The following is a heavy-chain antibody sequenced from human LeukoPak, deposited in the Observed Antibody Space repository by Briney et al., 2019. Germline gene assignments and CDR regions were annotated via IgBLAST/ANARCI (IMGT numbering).Heavy chain of an antibody. J-gene: IGHJ4*02. D-gene: IGHD2-15*01. CDR1: GFTFSSYS. Sequence: WGSLRLSCAASGFTFSSYSMNWVRQAPGKGLEWVSYISSSSSTIYYADSVKGRFTISRDNAKNSLYLQMNSLRAEDTAVYYCARHREGYCTGGNCYSGGDYWGQGTLVTVSS. CDR3: ARHREGYCTGGNCYSGGDY. V-gene: IGHV3-48*01. CDR2: ISSSSSTI.